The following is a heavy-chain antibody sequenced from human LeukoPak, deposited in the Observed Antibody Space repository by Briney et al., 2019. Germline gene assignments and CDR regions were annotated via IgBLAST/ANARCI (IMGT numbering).Heavy chain of an antibody. J-gene: IGHJ4*02. CDR1: GYTFTSYG. Sequence: SVKVSCKASGYTFTSYGISWARQAPGQGLEWMGWISAYNGNTNYAQKLQGRVTMTTDTSTSTAYMELRSLRSDDTAVYYCARKVDTAYYYDSSGYYDYWGQGTLVTVSS. CDR3: ARKVDTAYYYDSSGYYDY. D-gene: IGHD3-22*01. V-gene: IGHV1-18*01. CDR2: ISAYNGNT.